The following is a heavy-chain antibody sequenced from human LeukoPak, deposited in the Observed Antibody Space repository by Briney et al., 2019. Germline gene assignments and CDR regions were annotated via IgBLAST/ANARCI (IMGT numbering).Heavy chain of an antibody. Sequence: SGGSLRLSCAASGFIVSSNYMNWVRQAPGKGLEWVSVIYRDDSSYYADSVKGRFTISRDNSKNTVHLQMHSLRADDTAVYYCARVPRRWVFGHIGGARKDHYYYYMDVWGKGTTVTVSS. CDR3: ARVPRRWVFGHIGGARKDHYYYYMDV. J-gene: IGHJ6*03. V-gene: IGHV3-53*01. D-gene: IGHD3-10*01. CDR1: GFIVSSNY. CDR2: IYRDDSS.